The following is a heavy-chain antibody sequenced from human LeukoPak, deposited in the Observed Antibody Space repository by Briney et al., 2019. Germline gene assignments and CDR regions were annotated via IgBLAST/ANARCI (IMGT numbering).Heavy chain of an antibody. CDR3: AELGITMIGGV. D-gene: IGHD3-10*02. CDR1: GFIFTYSN. Sequence: PGGSLRLSCVASGFIFTYSNLNWVRQAPGKGLEWVSSISRSGGSTYYADSVKGRFTISRDNAKNSLYLQMNSLRAEDTAVYYCAELGITMIGGVWGKGTTVTISS. V-gene: IGHV3-21*01. CDR2: ISRSGGST. J-gene: IGHJ6*04.